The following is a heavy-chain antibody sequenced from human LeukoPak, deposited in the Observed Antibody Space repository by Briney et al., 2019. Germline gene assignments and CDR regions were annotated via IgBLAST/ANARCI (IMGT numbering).Heavy chain of an antibody. J-gene: IGHJ3*02. CDR3: ARASSWYVNDAFDI. Sequence: SETLSLTCTVSGGSISSYYWSWIRQPAGKGLEWIGRIYTSGSTNYNPSLKSRVTVSVDTSKNQFSLKLSSVTAADTAVYYCARASSWYVNDAFDIWGQGTMVTVSS. D-gene: IGHD6-13*01. CDR1: GGSISSYY. V-gene: IGHV4-4*07. CDR2: IYTSGST.